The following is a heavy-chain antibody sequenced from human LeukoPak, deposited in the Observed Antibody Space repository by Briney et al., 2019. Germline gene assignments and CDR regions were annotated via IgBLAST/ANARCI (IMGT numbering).Heavy chain of an antibody. Sequence: PSETLSLTCTVSGASITTYSWNWLRQSPGKGLEWIGYFSLGGSGTTNYASSLKSRVTISRDTSKNQLSLKLTSVTAADTAVYYCARWDDSAWAFGTWGPGTLVTVSS. J-gene: IGHJ5*02. CDR3: ARWDDSAWAFGT. CDR2: FSLGGSGTT. V-gene: IGHV4-59*08. D-gene: IGHD6-19*01. CDR1: GASITTYS.